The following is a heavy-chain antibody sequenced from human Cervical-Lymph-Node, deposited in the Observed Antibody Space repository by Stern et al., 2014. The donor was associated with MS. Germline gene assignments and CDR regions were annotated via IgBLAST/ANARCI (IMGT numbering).Heavy chain of an antibody. J-gene: IGHJ3*02. CDR3: ARGNYDVLTDNGGHGFDI. D-gene: IGHD3-9*01. Sequence: VQLVESGPGLVKPSQTLSLTCTVSGGSISSGNYYWSWIRQPAGEGLEWIGRIYSSGSTPYTPPLKRRVTISADTSTTTHSLRLSSVTAADTAVYYCARGNYDVLTDNGGHGFDIWGQGTMVTVSS. CDR1: GGSISSGNYY. V-gene: IGHV4-61*02. CDR2: IYSSGST.